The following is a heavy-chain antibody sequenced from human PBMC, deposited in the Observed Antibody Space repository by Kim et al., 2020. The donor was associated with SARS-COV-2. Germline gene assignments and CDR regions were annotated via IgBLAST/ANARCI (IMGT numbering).Heavy chain of an antibody. J-gene: IGHJ4*02. Sequence: GGSLRLSCAASGFTFSSYGMHWVRQAPGKGLEWVAVISYDGSNKYYADSVKGRFTISRDNSKNTLYLQMNSLRAEDTAVYYCAKDQGPVEMATTYDYWGQGTLVTVSS. V-gene: IGHV3-30*18. CDR2: ISYDGSNK. D-gene: IGHD5-12*01. CDR3: AKDQGPVEMATTYDY. CDR1: GFTFSSYG.